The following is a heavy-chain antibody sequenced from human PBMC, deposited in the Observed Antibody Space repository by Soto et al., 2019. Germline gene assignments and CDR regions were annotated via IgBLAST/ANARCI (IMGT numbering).Heavy chain of an antibody. CDR2: VYYSGST. CDR3: ARVQSTSWGFDY. D-gene: IGHD2-2*01. J-gene: IGHJ4*02. CDR1: GGSISSYY. V-gene: IGHV4-59*12. Sequence: TSETLSLTCTVSGGSISSYYWSWIRQPPGKGLEWIGYVYYSGSTNYNPSLKGRFTISRDNSKNTLYLQMNSLRVEDTAVYYSARVQSTSWGFDYWGQGTLVTVSS.